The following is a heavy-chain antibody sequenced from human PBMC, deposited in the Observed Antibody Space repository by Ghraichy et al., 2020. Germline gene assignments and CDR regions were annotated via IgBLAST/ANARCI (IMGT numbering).Heavy chain of an antibody. CDR3: ANIVVVPAAPGAAPPFDY. CDR2: IKQDGSEK. Sequence: GGSLRLSCAASGFTFSSYWMSWVRQAPGKGLEWVANIKQDGSEKYYVDSVKGRFTISRDNAKNSLYLQMNSLRAEDTAVYYCANIVVVPAAPGAAPPFDYWGQGTLVTVSS. J-gene: IGHJ4*02. D-gene: IGHD2-2*01. CDR1: GFTFSSYW. V-gene: IGHV3-7*01.